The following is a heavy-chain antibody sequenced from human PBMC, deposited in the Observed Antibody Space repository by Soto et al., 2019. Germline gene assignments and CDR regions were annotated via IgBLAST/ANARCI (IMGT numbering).Heavy chain of an antibody. J-gene: IGHJ6*03. Sequence: PGESLKISCKGSGYSFTSYWIGWVRQMPGKGLEWMGIIYPGDSDTRYSPSFQGQVTISADKSISTAYLQWSSLKASDTAMYYCARHRAYYDILTGYYSTYYYYYMDVWGKGTTVTVSS. V-gene: IGHV5-51*01. CDR2: IYPGDSDT. CDR1: GYSFTSYW. D-gene: IGHD3-9*01. CDR3: ARHRAYYDILTGYYSTYYYYYMDV.